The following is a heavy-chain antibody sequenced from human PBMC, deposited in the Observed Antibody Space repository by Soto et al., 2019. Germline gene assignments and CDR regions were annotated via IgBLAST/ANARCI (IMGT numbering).Heavy chain of an antibody. Sequence: GESLKISCAASGFTFSDYYMSWIRQAPGKGLEWVSYISSSGSTIYYADSVKGRFTISRDNAKNSLYLQMNSLRAEDTAVYYCARATEYSSSWGRMDYYGMDVWGQGTTVTVSS. CDR2: ISSSGSTI. CDR3: ARATEYSSSWGRMDYYGMDV. J-gene: IGHJ6*02. CDR1: GFTFSDYY. D-gene: IGHD6-13*01. V-gene: IGHV3-11*01.